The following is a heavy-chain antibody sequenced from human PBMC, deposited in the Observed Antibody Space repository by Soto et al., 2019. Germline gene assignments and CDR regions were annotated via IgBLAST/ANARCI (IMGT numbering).Heavy chain of an antibody. V-gene: IGHV1-46*01. Sequence: ASVKVSCKASGYNFTAYHMHWVRQAPGQGLEWVGIINPSLGTANYAQKFQGRVAMTWDTSTTTVYMELSSLRSDDTAVYYCARAPYSRTSFHFDFWGQGTLVTVSS. D-gene: IGHD3-22*01. J-gene: IGHJ4*02. CDR2: INPSLGTA. CDR1: GYNFTAYH. CDR3: ARAPYSRTSFHFDF.